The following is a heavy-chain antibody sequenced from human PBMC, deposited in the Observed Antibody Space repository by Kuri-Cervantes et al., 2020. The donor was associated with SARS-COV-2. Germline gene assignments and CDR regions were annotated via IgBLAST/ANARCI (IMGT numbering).Heavy chain of an antibody. J-gene: IGHJ4*02. CDR3: ASGGSGSYYFDY. D-gene: IGHD1-26*01. CDR2: ISYDGSNK. CDR1: GFTFSSYA. V-gene: IGHV3-30*01. Sequence: GESLKISCAASGFTFSSYAMHWVRQAPGKGLEWVAVISYDGSNKYYADSVKGRFTISRDNSKNTLYLQMDSLRAEDTAVYYCASGGSGSYYFDYWGQGTLVTVSS.